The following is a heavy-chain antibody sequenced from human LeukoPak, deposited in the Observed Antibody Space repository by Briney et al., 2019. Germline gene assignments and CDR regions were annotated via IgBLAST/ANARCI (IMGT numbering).Heavy chain of an antibody. CDR3: ARDASSSWYGWFDP. J-gene: IGHJ5*02. CDR1: GYTFTGYY. D-gene: IGHD6-13*01. Sequence: GASVKVSCKASGYTFTGYYMHRVRQAPGQGLEWMGWINPNSGGTNYAQKFQGRVTMTRDTSISTAYMELSRLRSDDTAVYYCARDASSSWYGWFDPWGQGTLVTVSS. CDR2: INPNSGGT. V-gene: IGHV1-2*02.